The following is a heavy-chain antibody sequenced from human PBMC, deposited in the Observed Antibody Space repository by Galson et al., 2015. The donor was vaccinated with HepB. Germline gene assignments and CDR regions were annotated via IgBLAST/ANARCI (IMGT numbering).Heavy chain of an antibody. J-gene: IGHJ4*02. V-gene: IGHV3-33*06. CDR2: IWNDGSNK. D-gene: IGHD3-22*01. Sequence: SLRLSCAASGFTFSNYGMHWVRQAPGKGLEWVAVIWNDGSNKYYADSVKGRFTISRDNSKNTLFLEMNSLRAEDTAVYYCAKSAYYHSGGYYREVYYFDHWGQGALVTVSS. CDR3: AKSAYYHSGGYYREVYYFDH. CDR1: GFTFSNYG.